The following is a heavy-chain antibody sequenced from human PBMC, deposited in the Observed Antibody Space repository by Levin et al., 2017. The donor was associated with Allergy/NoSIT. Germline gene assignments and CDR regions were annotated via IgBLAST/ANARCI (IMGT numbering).Heavy chain of an antibody. CDR3: VRSEYRPGYRTGEFDP. D-gene: IGHD5-12*01. CDR2: INAGNGYT. Sequence: ASVKVSCKASGFNFNSYAIQWVRQAPGQRLEWMGWINAGNGYTKYSEKLQGRVTLTRDTSARTAYMELSSLTSEDTAVYYCVRSEYRPGYRTGEFDPWGQGTLVTVSS. V-gene: IGHV1-3*01. CDR1: GFNFNSYA. J-gene: IGHJ5*02.